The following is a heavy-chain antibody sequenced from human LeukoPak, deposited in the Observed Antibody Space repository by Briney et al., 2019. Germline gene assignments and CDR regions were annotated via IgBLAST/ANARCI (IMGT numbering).Heavy chain of an antibody. CDR1: GGSISSGNYY. D-gene: IGHD3-22*01. CDR2: IWTDGGT. CDR3: ARGGYYDSSGGFDY. Sequence: SQTLSLTCTVSGGSISSGNYYWSWIRQPAGKGLEWIGRIWTDGGTSYKPSLKSRVTISVDTSKNQFSLKLSSVTAADTAVYYCARGGYYDSSGGFDYWGQGTLVTVSS. V-gene: IGHV4-61*02. J-gene: IGHJ4*02.